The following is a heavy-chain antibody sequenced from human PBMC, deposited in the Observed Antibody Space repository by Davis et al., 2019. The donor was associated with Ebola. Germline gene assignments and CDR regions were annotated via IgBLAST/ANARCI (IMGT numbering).Heavy chain of an antibody. CDR2: IYYSGST. CDR3: ARGVYYDFWSGYFHFDY. V-gene: IGHV4-39*07. D-gene: IGHD3-3*01. J-gene: IGHJ4*02. Sequence: SETLSLTCTVSGGSISSSSYYWGWIRQPPGKGLEWIGSIYYSGSTNYNPSLKSRVTISVDTSKNQFSLKLSSVTAADTAVYYCARGVYYDFWSGYFHFDYWGQGTLVTVSS. CDR1: GGSISSSSYY.